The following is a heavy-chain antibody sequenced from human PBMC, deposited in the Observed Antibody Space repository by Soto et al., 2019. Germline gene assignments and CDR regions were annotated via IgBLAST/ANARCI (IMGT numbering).Heavy chain of an antibody. D-gene: IGHD3-10*01. Sequence: EVQVLESGGGLVQPGGSLRLSCVASGFTFSTYAMNWVRQAPGKGLEWVSGRSGSGSDRYYADSVRGRFTISRDNSNNTLNLQMDSLRAEDTDIYYCTKTPRSYYYYMDVWGKGTTVTVSS. CDR3: TKTPRSYYYYMDV. J-gene: IGHJ6*03. V-gene: IGHV3-23*01. CDR1: GFTFSTYA. CDR2: RSGSGSDR.